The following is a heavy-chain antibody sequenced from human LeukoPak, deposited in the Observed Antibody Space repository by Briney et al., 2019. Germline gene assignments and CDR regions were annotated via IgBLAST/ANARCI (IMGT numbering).Heavy chain of an antibody. D-gene: IGHD6-13*01. V-gene: IGHV3-48*01. Sequence: PGGSLRLSCAASGFTFSSYSMNWVRQAPGKGLEWGSYISRSSTTIYYADSVKGRFTISRDNAKNSLYLQMNSLRAEDTAVYYCASDPLSSSSFDYWGQGTLVTVSS. CDR2: ISRSSTTI. J-gene: IGHJ4*02. CDR1: GFTFSSYS. CDR3: ASDPLSSSSFDY.